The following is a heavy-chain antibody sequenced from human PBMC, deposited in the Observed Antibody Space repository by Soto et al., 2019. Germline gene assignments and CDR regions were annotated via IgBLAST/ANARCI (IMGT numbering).Heavy chain of an antibody. D-gene: IGHD2-15*01. V-gene: IGHV3-48*01. CDR3: ARDIANWVVVAATPCFDY. CDR2: ISSSSSTI. J-gene: IGHJ4*02. Sequence: GESLKISCAASGFTFSSYSMNWVRQAPGKGLEWVSYISSSSSTIYYADSVKGRFTISRDNAKNSLYLQMNSLRAEDTAVYYCARDIANWVVVAATPCFDYWGQGTLVTVSS. CDR1: GFTFSSYS.